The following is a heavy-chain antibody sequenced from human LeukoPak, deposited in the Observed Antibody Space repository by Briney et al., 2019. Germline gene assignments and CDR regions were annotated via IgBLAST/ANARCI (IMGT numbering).Heavy chain of an antibody. Sequence: PGGSLRLSCAASGFTFSSYAMSWVRQAPGKGLEWVSAISGSGGSTYYADSVKGRFTISRDNSKNTLYLQMNSLRAEDTAVYYCAKAVVRGVIMIGSDYWGQGTLVTVSS. CDR2: ISGSGGST. D-gene: IGHD3-10*01. CDR3: AKAVVRGVIMIGSDY. J-gene: IGHJ4*02. CDR1: GFTFSSYA. V-gene: IGHV3-23*01.